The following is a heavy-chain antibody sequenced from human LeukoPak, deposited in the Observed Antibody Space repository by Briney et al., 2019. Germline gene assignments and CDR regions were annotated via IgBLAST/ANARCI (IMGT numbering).Heavy chain of an antibody. CDR3: ARGGGLDV. V-gene: IGHV3-7*03. Sequence: GGSLRLSCAASGFTFSSYWMNWARQASGKGLEWVASINHNGNVNYYVDAGKGRFTISRDNAKNSLYLQMSNLRAEDTAVYFCARGGGLDVWGQGATVTVSS. D-gene: IGHD3-16*01. CDR2: INHNGNVN. CDR1: GFTFSSYW. J-gene: IGHJ6*02.